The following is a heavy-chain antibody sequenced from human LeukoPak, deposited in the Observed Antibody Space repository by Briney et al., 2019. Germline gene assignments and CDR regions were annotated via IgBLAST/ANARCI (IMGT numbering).Heavy chain of an antibody. D-gene: IGHD3-9*01. Sequence: GRSLRLSCAASEFTFSSYAMHWVRQAPDKGVEWVALISYDGSNKEYADSVKGRFTISRDNSKNSLYLQMNSLRGEDTAVYYCARGMDYDILAGPPDYWGQGTLVTVSS. CDR2: ISYDGSNK. V-gene: IGHV3-30*04. CDR1: EFTFSSYA. CDR3: ARGMDYDILAGPPDY. J-gene: IGHJ4*02.